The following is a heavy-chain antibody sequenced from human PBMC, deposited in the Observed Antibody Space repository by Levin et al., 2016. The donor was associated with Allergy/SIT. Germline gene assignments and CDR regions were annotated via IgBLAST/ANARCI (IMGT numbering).Heavy chain of an antibody. V-gene: IGHV4-30-4*01. J-gene: IGHJ4*02. CDR3: ASLRLWFGELYIDY. D-gene: IGHD3-10*01. Sequence: LSLTCTVSGGSISSGDYYWSWIRQPPGKGLEWIGYIYYSGSTYYNPSLKSRVTISVDTSKNQFSLKLSSVTAADTAVYYCASLRLWFGELYIDYWGQGTLVTVSS. CDR2: IYYSGST. CDR1: GGSISSGDYY.